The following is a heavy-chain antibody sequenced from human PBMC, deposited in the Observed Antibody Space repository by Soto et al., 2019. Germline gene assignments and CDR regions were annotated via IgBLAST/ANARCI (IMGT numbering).Heavy chain of an antibody. CDR3: ARGFSPQDRGGYDF. D-gene: IGHD3-10*01. V-gene: IGHV1-8*01. CDR2: MNPNNTNT. Sequence: QVQLVQSGAEVKKPGASVKVSCQASGYTFTSYDINWVRQATGQGLEWMGWMNPNNTNTGYAQKFQGRLTMTSNTAMGTADMELSSLPSENTAVYYCARGFSPQDRGGYDFRGQGTLVTVST. J-gene: IGHJ4*02. CDR1: GYTFTSYD.